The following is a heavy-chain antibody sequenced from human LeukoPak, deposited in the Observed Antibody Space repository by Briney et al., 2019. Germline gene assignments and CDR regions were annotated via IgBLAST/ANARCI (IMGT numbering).Heavy chain of an antibody. J-gene: IGHJ3*02. Sequence: ASVKVSCKVSGYTLTELSMHWVRQAPGKGLEWMGGFDPEDGETIYAQKFQGRVTMTEDTSTDTAYMELSSLRSEDTAVYYCARGASSRVTNAFDIWGQGTMVTVSS. CDR1: GYTLTELS. CDR3: ARGASSRVTNAFDI. V-gene: IGHV1-24*01. D-gene: IGHD2-21*02. CDR2: FDPEDGET.